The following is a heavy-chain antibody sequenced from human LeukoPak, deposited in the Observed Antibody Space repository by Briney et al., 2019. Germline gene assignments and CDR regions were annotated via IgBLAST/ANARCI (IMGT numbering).Heavy chain of an antibody. J-gene: IGHJ6*04. CDR2: INHSGST. V-gene: IGHV4-34*01. CDR3: ARAEVVPAAGGMDV. CDR1: GGSFSGYY. Sequence: SETLSLTCGVYGGSFSGYYWSWIRQPPGKGLEWIGEINHSGSTNYNPSLNSRVTISVDTSKNQFSLKLSSVTAADTAVYYCARAEVVPAAGGMDVWGKGTTVTVSS. D-gene: IGHD2-2*01.